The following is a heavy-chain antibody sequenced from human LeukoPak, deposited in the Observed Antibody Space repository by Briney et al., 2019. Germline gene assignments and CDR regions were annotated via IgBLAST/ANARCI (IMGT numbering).Heavy chain of an antibody. CDR1: GGSISSGTYY. CDR2: IYYSGST. CDR3: ARGTYTSSRFDP. V-gene: IGHV4-39*01. D-gene: IGHD6-6*01. J-gene: IGHJ5*02. Sequence: PSETLSLTCTVSGGSISSGTYYWGWIRQPPGKGLEWIGSIYYSGSTYYTPSLKSRVTISVDTSRNQFSLKLSSVTAADTAMYYCARGTYTSSRFDPWCQGPLVTVSS.